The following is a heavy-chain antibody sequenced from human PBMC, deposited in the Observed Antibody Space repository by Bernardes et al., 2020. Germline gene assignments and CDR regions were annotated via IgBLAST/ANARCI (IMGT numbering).Heavy chain of an antibody. Sequence: ASVEVSCKVSGYTLTELSMHWVRQAPGKGLEWMGGFDPEDGETIYAQKFQGRVTMTEDTSTDTAYMELSSLRSEDTAVYYCATSTIFGVAPNWFDPWGQGTLVTVSS. V-gene: IGHV1-24*01. CDR1: GYTLTELS. J-gene: IGHJ5*02. CDR3: ATSTIFGVAPNWFDP. CDR2: FDPEDGET. D-gene: IGHD3-3*01.